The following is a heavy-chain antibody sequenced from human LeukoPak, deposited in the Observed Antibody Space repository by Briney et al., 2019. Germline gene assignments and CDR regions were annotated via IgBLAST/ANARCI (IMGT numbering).Heavy chain of an antibody. CDR2: ITSSGAYI. V-gene: IGHV3-21*01. CDR1: GFTFSSYE. Sequence: GGSLRLSCAASGFTFSSYEMNWVRQAPGKALEWVSSITSSGAYIFYADSVRGRFTISRDNAKDSLYLQMSSLGPEDTAVYYCARDPYSGNYGNYYYYYMDVWGKGTTVTISS. D-gene: IGHD1-26*01. CDR3: ARDPYSGNYGNYYYYYMDV. J-gene: IGHJ6*03.